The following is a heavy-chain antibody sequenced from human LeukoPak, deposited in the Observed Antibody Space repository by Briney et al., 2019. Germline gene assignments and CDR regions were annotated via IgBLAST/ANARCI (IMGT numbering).Heavy chain of an antibody. CDR3: ARGDSSGYFSSHAFDI. D-gene: IGHD3-22*01. CDR1: GYTFTSYD. J-gene: IGHJ3*02. V-gene: IGHV1-8*03. Sequence: GASVKVSCKASGYTFTSYDINWVRQATGQGLEWMGWMNPNSGNTGYAQKFQGRVTITRNTSISTAYMELSSLRSEDTAVYYCARGDSSGYFSSHAFDIWGQGTMVTVSS. CDR2: MNPNSGNT.